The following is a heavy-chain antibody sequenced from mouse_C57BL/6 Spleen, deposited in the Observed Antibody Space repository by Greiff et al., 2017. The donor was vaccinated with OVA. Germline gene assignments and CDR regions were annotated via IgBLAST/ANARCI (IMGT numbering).Heavy chain of an antibody. CDR1: GYTFTDYY. Sequence: VQLQQSGPELVKPGASVKISCKASGYTFTDYYMNWVKQSHGKSLEWIGDINPNNGGTSYNQKFKGKATLTVDKSSSTAYMELRSLTSEDSAVYYCARKRLLRLYYFDYWGQGTTLTVSS. J-gene: IGHJ2*01. D-gene: IGHD1-2*01. CDR2: INPNNGGT. CDR3: ARKRLLRLYYFDY. V-gene: IGHV1-26*01.